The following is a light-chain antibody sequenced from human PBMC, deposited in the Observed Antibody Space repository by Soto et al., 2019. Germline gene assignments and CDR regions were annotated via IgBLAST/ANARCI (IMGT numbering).Light chain of an antibody. J-gene: IGKJ1*01. CDR2: GAS. Sequence: IVVTQSPATLSVSPGERATLSCRASQSVSSNLAWYQQKPGQAPRLLLYGASTRATGIPARFSGSGSGTEFTLTISSLQSEDFAVYYCQQYNNWPPWTFGQGTKVEVK. CDR3: QQYNNWPPWT. CDR1: QSVSSN. V-gene: IGKV3-15*01.